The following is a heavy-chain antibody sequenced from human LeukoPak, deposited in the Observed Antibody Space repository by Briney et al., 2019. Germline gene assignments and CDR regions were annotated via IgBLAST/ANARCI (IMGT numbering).Heavy chain of an antibody. D-gene: IGHD3-22*01. V-gene: IGHV3-23*01. CDR1: GFTFSKYA. Sequence: GGSLRLSCAASGFTFSKYAMTWVRLAPGKGLEWVSAITGNTAHTYYADSVKGRFTISRENSKTTVYLQMNSLRVEDTAVYYCAKRYVSSNYYQCLGEWGQGTLVTVSS. J-gene: IGHJ4*02. CDR2: ITGNTAHT. CDR3: AKRYVSSNYYQCLGE.